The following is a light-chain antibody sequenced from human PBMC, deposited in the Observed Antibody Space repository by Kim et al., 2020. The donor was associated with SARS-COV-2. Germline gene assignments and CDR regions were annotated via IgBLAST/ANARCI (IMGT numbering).Light chain of an antibody. J-gene: IGLJ2*01. CDR2: LNSDGSH. Sequence: ASVKLTGTLSSGHSSYAIAWHKQQPEKGPRYLMKLNSDGSHSKGDGIPDRFSGSSSGAERYLTISSLQSEDEADYYCQTWGTGIVVFGGGTQLTVL. V-gene: IGLV4-69*01. CDR1: SGHSSYA. CDR3: QTWGTGIVV.